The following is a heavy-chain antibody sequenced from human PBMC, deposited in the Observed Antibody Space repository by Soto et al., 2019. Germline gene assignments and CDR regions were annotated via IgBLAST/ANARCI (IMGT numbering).Heavy chain of an antibody. CDR1: GGSISSGGYY. D-gene: IGHD6-13*01. Sequence: PSETLSLTCTVSGGSISSGGYYWSWIRQHPGKGLEWIGYIYYSGSTYYNPSLKSRVTISVDTSKNQFSLKLSSVTAADTAVYYCASIAAAGPVDYWGQGTLVTVSS. CDR3: ASIAAAGPVDY. CDR2: IYYSGST. J-gene: IGHJ4*02. V-gene: IGHV4-31*03.